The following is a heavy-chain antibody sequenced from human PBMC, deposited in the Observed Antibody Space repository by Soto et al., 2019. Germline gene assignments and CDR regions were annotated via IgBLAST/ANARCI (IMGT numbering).Heavy chain of an antibody. CDR1: GYTFTSYG. V-gene: IGHV1-18*01. Sequence: QVQLVQSGAEVKKPGASVKVSCKASGYTFTSYGISWVRQAPGQGLEWMGWISAYNGNTNYAQKLQGRVTMTTDTSTSIAYMELRSLRSDDTAVYYGATLPVTGDYYYYGMDVWGQGTTVTVSS. CDR2: ISAYNGNT. D-gene: IGHD4-17*01. J-gene: IGHJ6*02. CDR3: ATLPVTGDYYYYGMDV.